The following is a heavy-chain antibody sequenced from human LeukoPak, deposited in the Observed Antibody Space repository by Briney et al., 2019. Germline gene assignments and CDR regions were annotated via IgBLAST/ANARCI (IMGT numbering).Heavy chain of an antibody. D-gene: IGHD6-13*01. CDR2: INIDGSSI. CDR3: ARVPATGSQFEY. CDR1: RLTFNNYW. V-gene: IGHV3-74*01. J-gene: IGHJ4*02. Sequence: PGGSLRLSCTASRLTFNNYWMHWVRQAPGKGLVWVSRINIDGSSISYADSVKGRFTISRDNAKSTLYLQMNSLRAEDAALYYCARVPATGSQFEYWGQGNLVTVSS.